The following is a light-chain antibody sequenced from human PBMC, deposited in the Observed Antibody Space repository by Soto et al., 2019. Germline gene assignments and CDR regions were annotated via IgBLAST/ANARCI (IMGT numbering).Light chain of an antibody. J-gene: IGLJ3*02. CDR1: SGHTTYA. CDR3: QTWGPGFRV. V-gene: IGLV4-69*01. CDR2: LDFDGGH. Sequence: QLVLTQSPSASASLGASVKLTCTLTSGHTTYAIAWHQQQPERGPRYLMKLDFDGGHFKGDGVPDRFSGSSSGSERYLTISSLQSEDEADYYCQTWGPGFRVFGGGTKVTVL.